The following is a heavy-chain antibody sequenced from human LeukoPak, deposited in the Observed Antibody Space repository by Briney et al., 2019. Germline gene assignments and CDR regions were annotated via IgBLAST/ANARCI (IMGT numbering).Heavy chain of an antibody. CDR1: GGTFSSYA. Sequence: SVKVSCKASGGTFSSYAISWVRQAPGQGLEWMGGIIPIFGTANYAQKFQGRVTITTDESTSTAYMELSSLRSEDTAVYYCARAANVGIAVAVGPKYYFDYWGQGTLVTVSS. V-gene: IGHV1-69*05. D-gene: IGHD6-19*01. CDR2: IIPIFGTA. J-gene: IGHJ4*02. CDR3: ARAANVGIAVAVGPKYYFDY.